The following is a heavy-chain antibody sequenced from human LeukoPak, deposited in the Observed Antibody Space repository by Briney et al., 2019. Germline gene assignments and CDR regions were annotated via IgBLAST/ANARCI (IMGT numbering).Heavy chain of an antibody. V-gene: IGHV1-69*04. CDR3: ARVGSYYYDSSGYPDP. J-gene: IGHJ5*02. D-gene: IGHD3-22*01. Sequence: ASVKVSCKASGGTFSSYAISWVRQAPGQGLEWMGRIIPILGIANYAQKFQGRVTITADKSTSTAYMELSSLRSEDTAVYYCARVGSYYYDSSGYPDPWGQGTLVTVSS. CDR1: GGTFSSYA. CDR2: IIPILGIA.